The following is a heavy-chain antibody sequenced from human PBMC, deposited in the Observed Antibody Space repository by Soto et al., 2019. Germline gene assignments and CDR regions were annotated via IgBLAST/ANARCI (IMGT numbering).Heavy chain of an antibody. CDR1: GYTFTSYY. J-gene: IGHJ4*02. V-gene: IGHV1-46*01. Sequence: ASVKVSCKASGYTFTSYYMHWVRQAPGQGLEWMGIINPSGGSTSYAQKFQGRVTMTTDTSTSTAYMELSSLRSEDTAVYYCARAHDCGGDCNSPQFDYWGQGTLVTVSS. CDR3: ARAHDCGGDCNSPQFDY. D-gene: IGHD2-21*02. CDR2: INPSGGST.